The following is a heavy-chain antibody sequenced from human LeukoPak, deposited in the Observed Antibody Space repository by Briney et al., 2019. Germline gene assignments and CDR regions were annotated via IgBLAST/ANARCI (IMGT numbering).Heavy chain of an antibody. D-gene: IGHD3-22*01. CDR1: GGSFSGYY. V-gene: IGHV4-34*01. Sequence: SETLSLTCAVYGGSFSGYYWSWIRQPPGKGLEWIGEINHSGSTNYNPSLKSRVTISVDTSKNQFSLKLSSVTAADTAVYYCARAPKTYYYDSSGYYYLYYFDYWGQGTLVTVSS. CDR2: INHSGST. CDR3: ARAPKTYYYDSSGYYYLYYFDY. J-gene: IGHJ4*02.